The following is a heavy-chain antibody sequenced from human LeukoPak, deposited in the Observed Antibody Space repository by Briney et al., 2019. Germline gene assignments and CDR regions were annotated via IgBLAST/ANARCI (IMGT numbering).Heavy chain of an antibody. Sequence: GGSLRLSCAASGFTFSSYWIHWVRQVPGKGLVWVSRIKDGGTTTDYADSVKGRFTISRDNSKNTLYLQMNSLRAEDTAVYYCAREGQPHDAFDIWGQGTMVTVSS. D-gene: IGHD5-18*01. CDR3: AREGQPHDAFDI. CDR2: IKDGGTTT. J-gene: IGHJ3*02. V-gene: IGHV3-74*01. CDR1: GFTFSSYW.